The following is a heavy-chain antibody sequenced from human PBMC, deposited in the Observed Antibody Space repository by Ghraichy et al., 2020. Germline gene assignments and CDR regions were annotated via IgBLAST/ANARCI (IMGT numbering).Heavy chain of an antibody. CDR2: ITEDGVST. D-gene: IGHD3-9*01. Sequence: GGSLRLSCAFSGFSFANKGMSWFRQAPGKGLEWVSTITEDGVSTYYADSVKGRFTISRDNSKNTVNLQMNRLRVEDTAVYSCAKGGGVFYDPLTTYLIPDYFDYWGQGTLGTVAS. J-gene: IGHJ4*02. CDR3: AKGGGVFYDPLTTYLIPDYFDY. V-gene: IGHV3-23*01. CDR1: GFSFANKG.